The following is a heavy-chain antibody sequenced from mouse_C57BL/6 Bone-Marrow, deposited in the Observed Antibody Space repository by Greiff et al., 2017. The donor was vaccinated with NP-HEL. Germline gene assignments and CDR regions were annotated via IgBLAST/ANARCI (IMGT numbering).Heavy chain of an antibody. Sequence: VQGVESGAELVRPGTSVKMSCKASGYTFTNYWIGWAKQRPGHGLEWIGDIYPGGGYTNYNEKFKGKATLTADKSSSTAYMQFSSLTSEDSAIYYCARKGGYSNYEYFDVWGTGTTVTVSS. D-gene: IGHD2-5*01. V-gene: IGHV1-63*01. CDR2: IYPGGGYT. CDR1: GYTFTNYW. CDR3: ARKGGYSNYEYFDV. J-gene: IGHJ1*03.